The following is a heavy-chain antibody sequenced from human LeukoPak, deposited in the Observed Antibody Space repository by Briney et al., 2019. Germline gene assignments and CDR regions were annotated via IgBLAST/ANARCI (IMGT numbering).Heavy chain of an antibody. CDR3: ARASMRMATAGLVDY. D-gene: IGHD5-24*01. CDR2: IRQDGSEK. V-gene: IGHV3-7*05. CDR1: GFSFGNYW. Sequence: GGSLRLSCAASGFSFGNYWMTWVRQAPGKGLEWVANIRQDGSEKYYVDSVKGRFTISRDNAKNSLFLQMNTLRADDTAVHYCARASMRMATAGLVDYWGQGTLVTVSS. J-gene: IGHJ4*02.